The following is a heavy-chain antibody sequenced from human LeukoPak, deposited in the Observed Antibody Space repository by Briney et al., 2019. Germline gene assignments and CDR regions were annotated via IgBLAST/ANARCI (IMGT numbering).Heavy chain of an antibody. CDR3: ARDRGVRGVIARKFDY. Sequence: PSETLSLTCTVSGYSISSGYYWGRIRQPPGKGLEWIGSIYHSGSTNYNSSLKSRVTMSVDTSKNQFSLKLNSVTAADTAVYYCARDRGVRGVIARKFDYWGQGTLVTVSS. CDR1: GYSISSGYY. V-gene: IGHV4-38-2*02. D-gene: IGHD3-10*01. J-gene: IGHJ4*02. CDR2: IYHSGST.